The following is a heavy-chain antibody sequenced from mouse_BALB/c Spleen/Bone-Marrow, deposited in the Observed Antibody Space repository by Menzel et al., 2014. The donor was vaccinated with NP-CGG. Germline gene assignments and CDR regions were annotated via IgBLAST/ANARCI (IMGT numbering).Heavy chain of an antibody. CDR1: GYTFTSYY. D-gene: IGHD2-4*01. CDR2: INPSNGGT. CDR3: TRSTMITYFDY. V-gene: IGHV1S81*02. Sequence: QVQLQQPGAELAKPGASVKLSCKASGYTFTSYYMYWVKQRPGQGLEWIGEINPSNGGTNFNEKFKSKATLTVDKSPSTAYMQLSSLTSEDSAVYYCTRSTMITYFDYWGQGTTLTVSS. J-gene: IGHJ2*01.